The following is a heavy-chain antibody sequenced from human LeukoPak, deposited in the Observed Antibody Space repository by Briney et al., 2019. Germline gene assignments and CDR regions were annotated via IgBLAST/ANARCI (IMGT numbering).Heavy chain of an antibody. V-gene: IGHV4-59*11. J-gene: IGHJ4*02. CDR3: ARASRGHDY. D-gene: IGHD3-10*01. Sequence: SGTLSLTCTVSGGSISSHYWSWIRQPPGKGLEWIGYIYYSGSTNYNPSLKSRVTISVDTSKNQFSLKLSSVTAADTAVYYCARASRGHDYWGQGTLVTISS. CDR1: GGSISSHY. CDR2: IYYSGST.